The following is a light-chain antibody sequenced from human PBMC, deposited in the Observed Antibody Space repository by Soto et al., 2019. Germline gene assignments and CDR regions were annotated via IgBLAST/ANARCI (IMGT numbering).Light chain of an antibody. J-gene: IGKJ1*01. Sequence: DIQMTHSPSTLSASVCDRVTITCRASHNIERWMAWYQQKRGRAPSLLIFDATTLHSGVPSRFSGGGSGTEFTLTINGLQPDDFATYYCQQFAKSSTFGQGTKVDIK. CDR3: QQFAKSST. CDR1: HNIERW. CDR2: DAT. V-gene: IGKV1-5*01.